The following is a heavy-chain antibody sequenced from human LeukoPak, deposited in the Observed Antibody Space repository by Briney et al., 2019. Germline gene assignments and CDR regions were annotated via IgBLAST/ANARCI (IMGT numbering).Heavy chain of an antibody. CDR1: GFTVSSNY. CDR2: IYSGGST. CDR3: VRMAAGPR. J-gene: IGHJ4*02. D-gene: IGHD5-24*01. V-gene: IGHV3-53*01. Sequence: GGSLRLSCAASGFTVSSNYMSWVRQAPGKGLEWVSVIYSGGSTYYADSVKGRFTISRDNSKNTLYLQMSSLRVEDTAVYYCVRMAAGPRWGQGTLVTVSS.